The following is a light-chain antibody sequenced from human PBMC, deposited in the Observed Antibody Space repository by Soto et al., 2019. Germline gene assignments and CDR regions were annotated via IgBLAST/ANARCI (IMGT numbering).Light chain of an antibody. CDR2: GVS. CDR1: PSVSSN. CDR3: QQYSNWPIT. Sequence: ERVMTQSPATLSVCPGERATLSCRASPSVSSNLARYQQKPGQSPRLLIYGVSTRATVIPARFSGSVSGTEYTLTISSLQSEYFAVDYCQQYSNWPITFGPGTKVDSK. J-gene: IGKJ3*01. V-gene: IGKV3-15*01.